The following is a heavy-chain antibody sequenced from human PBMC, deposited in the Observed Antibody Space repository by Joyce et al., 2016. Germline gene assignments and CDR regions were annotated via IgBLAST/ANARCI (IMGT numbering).Heavy chain of an antibody. D-gene: IGHD2-15*01. J-gene: IGHJ5*01. CDR2: IDTKGGTT. V-gene: IGHV3-64D*06. Sequence: EVQLVESGGGLVQRGGSLRLSCSASGFTFRNYAMHWVRQAPGKSPKYVSSIDTKGGTTYYADSVKGRFIISRENSKNTLYLQMSLLRIEDTAIYYCVKGPGEIVVGWFASWGQGTLVAVSS. CDR3: VKGPGEIVVGWFAS. CDR1: GFTFRNYA.